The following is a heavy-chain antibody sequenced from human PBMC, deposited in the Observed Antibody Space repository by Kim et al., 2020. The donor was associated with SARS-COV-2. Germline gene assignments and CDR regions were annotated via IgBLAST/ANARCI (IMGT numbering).Heavy chain of an antibody. CDR3: AKLMTTVTLPPFDY. V-gene: IGHV3-30*02. J-gene: IGHJ4*02. Sequence: ANHVTGRFTNSRDNSKTTRYLQMNSLRAEDTAVYYCAKLMTTVTLPPFDYWGQGTLVTVSS. D-gene: IGHD4-17*01.